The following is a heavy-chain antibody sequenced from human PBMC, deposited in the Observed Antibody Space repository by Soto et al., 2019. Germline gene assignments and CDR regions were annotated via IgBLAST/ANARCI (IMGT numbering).Heavy chain of an antibody. CDR3: ARGPAGDNVDY. V-gene: IGHV4-30-4*01. D-gene: IGHD7-27*01. Sequence: QVQLQESGPGLVEPSQTLSLTCTVSGGSISSVYYYWSWIRQPPGKVLEWMGHIYDSGSTYSNPSVESRASKSVDTSQNQFSLKLTSVTAADTAVYYCARGPAGDNVDYWGQGTLVTVSS. CDR2: IYDSGST. CDR1: GGSISSVYYY. J-gene: IGHJ4*02.